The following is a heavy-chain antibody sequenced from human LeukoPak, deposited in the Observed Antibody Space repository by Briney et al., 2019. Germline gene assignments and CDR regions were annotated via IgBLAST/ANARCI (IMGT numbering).Heavy chain of an antibody. CDR1: GYTFSNYG. V-gene: IGHV1-18*01. D-gene: IGHD6-6*01. CDR2: ISTNKGNT. Sequence: VASVKVSCTASGYTFSNYGISWVRQAPGQGLEWMGWISTNKGNTKSAQKNQGRVTMTTDTSTSTVHMELRSLRSDYTPVYYCARMSFLKQPTPPRPDDAFDIWGQGTMITVSS. CDR3: ARMSFLKQPTPPRPDDAFDI. J-gene: IGHJ3*02.